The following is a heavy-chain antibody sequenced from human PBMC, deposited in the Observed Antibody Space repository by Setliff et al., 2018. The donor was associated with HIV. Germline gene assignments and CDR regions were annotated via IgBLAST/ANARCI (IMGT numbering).Heavy chain of an antibody. CDR1: GGSISSGTYY. CDR2: IYYSGST. Sequence: SETLSLTCTVSGGSISSGTYYWSWIRQHPGKGLEWIGYIYYSGSTYYNPSLKSRVSISVDTSRNQFSLKLSSATAADTAVYYCEVAGQWGQGTLVTVSS. V-gene: IGHV4-31*03. D-gene: IGHD6-19*01. CDR3: EVAGQ. J-gene: IGHJ4*02.